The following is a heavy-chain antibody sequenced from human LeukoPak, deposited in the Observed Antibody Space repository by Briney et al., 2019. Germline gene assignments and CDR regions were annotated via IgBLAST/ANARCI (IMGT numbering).Heavy chain of an antibody. V-gene: IGHV3-7*03. CDR3: AREPTNGGTLFCFGGGFDVFDI. CDR1: GFTFSSYW. J-gene: IGHJ3*02. CDR2: IKQDGSEK. D-gene: IGHD3-10*01. Sequence: GGSLRLSCAASGFTFSSYWMSWVRQAPGKGLEWVANIKQDGSEKYYVDSVKGRFTISRDNAKNSLYLQMNSLRAEDTAVYYCAREPTNGGTLFCFGGGFDVFDIGAQGKMVTV.